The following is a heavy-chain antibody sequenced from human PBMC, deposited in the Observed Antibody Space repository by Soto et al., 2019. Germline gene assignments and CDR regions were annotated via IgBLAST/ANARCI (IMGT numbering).Heavy chain of an antibody. CDR1: GFTFSSYA. CDR2: ISYDGSNK. D-gene: IGHD3-9*01. CDR3: ARDGRWLAVDY. V-gene: IGHV3-30-3*01. J-gene: IGHJ4*02. Sequence: GGSLRLSCAASGFTFSSYAMHWVRQAPGKGLEWVAVISYDGSNKYYADSVKGRFTISRDNSKNTLYLQMNSLRAEDTAVYYCARDGRWLAVDYWGQGTLVTVSS.